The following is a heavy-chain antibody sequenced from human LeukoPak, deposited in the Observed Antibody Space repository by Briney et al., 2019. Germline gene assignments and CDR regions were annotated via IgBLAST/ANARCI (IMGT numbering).Heavy chain of an antibody. V-gene: IGHV3-30*18. Sequence: PGRSLRLSCATSGFTFSSYGMHWVRQAPGKGLEWVAVISYDGSNKYYADSVKGRFTISRDNSKNTLYLQMNSLRAEDTAVYYCAKALTIVGASPFDYWGQRTLVTVSS. CDR3: AKALTIVGASPFDY. D-gene: IGHD1-26*01. CDR2: ISYDGSNK. CDR1: GFTFSSYG. J-gene: IGHJ4*02.